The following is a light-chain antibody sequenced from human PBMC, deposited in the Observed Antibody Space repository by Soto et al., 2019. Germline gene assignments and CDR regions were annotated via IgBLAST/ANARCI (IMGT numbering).Light chain of an antibody. CDR1: SSDVGGYNY. CDR3: SSYTSSSTLVV. V-gene: IGLV2-14*01. J-gene: IGLJ2*01. CDR2: DVS. Sequence: QSAMTQPASVSGSPGQSINISCTGTSSDVGGYNYVSWYQQHPGKAPKLMIYDVSNRPSGVSDRFSGSKSGNTASLTISGLQAEDEADYYCSSYTSSSTLVVFGGGTQLTVL.